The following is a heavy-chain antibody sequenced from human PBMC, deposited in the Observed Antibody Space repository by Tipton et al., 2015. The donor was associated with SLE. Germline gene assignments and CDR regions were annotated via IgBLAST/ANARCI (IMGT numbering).Heavy chain of an antibody. CDR1: GGSVNSGLYY. V-gene: IGHV4-61*02. CDR2: IYSSGGP. CDR3: ATYSGWFHT. D-gene: IGHD4-11*01. Sequence: TLSLTCTVSGGSVNSGLYYLSWVRQPAGEGLEWIGRIYSSGGPNYNPSLKSRVSISLDTSKNQFSLKLNSVTAADTAVYYCATYSGWFHTWGHGALVTVSS. J-gene: IGHJ5*01.